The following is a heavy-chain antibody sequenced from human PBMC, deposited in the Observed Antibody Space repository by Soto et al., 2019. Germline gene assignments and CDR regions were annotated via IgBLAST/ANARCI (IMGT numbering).Heavy chain of an antibody. CDR1: GFTFSDYY. CDR2: ISSSGSTI. J-gene: IGHJ6*03. Sequence: GGSLRLSCAASGFTFSDYYMSWIRQAPGKGLEWVSYISSSGSTIYYADSVKGRFTISRDNAKNSLYLQMNSLRAEDTAVYYCARARLGCSGGSCYSSSHYYYYMDVWGKGTTVTVSS. D-gene: IGHD2-15*01. CDR3: ARARLGCSGGSCYSSSHYYYYMDV. V-gene: IGHV3-11*01.